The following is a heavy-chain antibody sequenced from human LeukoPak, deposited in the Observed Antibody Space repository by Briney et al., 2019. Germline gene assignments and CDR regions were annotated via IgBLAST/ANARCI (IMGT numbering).Heavy chain of an antibody. Sequence: TSETLSLTCTVAGGSISSDNYYWTGIRQPAGKGLEWIGHIYTSGTTNYHPSLKSRVTILLDTSKNQFSLNLNSVTAADTAIYYWARMFEYWGQGTLDPVSS. J-gene: IGHJ4*02. V-gene: IGHV4-61*09. CDR3: ARMFEY. CDR1: GGSISSDNYY. CDR2: IYTSGTT.